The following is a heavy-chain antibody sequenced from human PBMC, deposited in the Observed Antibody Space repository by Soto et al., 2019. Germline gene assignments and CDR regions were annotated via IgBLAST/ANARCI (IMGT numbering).Heavy chain of an antibody. CDR1: GGTFSSYA. CDR3: ARGGYSSTWSNLLDRSGLDV. Sequence: QVQLVQSGAEAKKPGSSVKVSCKTSGGTFSSYAISWVRQAPGQGLEWMGGIVPLFRTTNYAQKFQGRVTITADTSTYTVYMELSVLRSVDTAVYYCARGGYSSTWSNLLDRSGLDVWGQGTTVTVSS. D-gene: IGHD6-13*01. J-gene: IGHJ6*02. CDR2: IVPLFRTT. V-gene: IGHV1-69*06.